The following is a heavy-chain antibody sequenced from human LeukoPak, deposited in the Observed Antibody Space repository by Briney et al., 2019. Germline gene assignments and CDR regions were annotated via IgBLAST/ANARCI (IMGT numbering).Heavy chain of an antibody. Sequence: TSETLSLTCTVSGCSISSYYWSWIRQPPGKGLEYSGYIYSSGNTNSNHSLNSRVTISVDTSKNQFSLKLSSVTAADTAVYYCARRGSGASLEYSFDLWGRGPLVTVSS. CDR1: GCSISSYY. V-gene: IGHV4-59*08. D-gene: IGHD2/OR15-2a*01. J-gene: IGHJ2*01. CDR2: IYSSGNT. CDR3: ARRGSGASLEYSFDL.